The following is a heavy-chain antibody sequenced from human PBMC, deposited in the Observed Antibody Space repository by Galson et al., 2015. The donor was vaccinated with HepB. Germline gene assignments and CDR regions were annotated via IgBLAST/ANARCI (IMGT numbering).Heavy chain of an antibody. D-gene: IGHD3-9*01. J-gene: IGHJ6*03. V-gene: IGHV1-18*01. CDR1: GYTFTSYG. CDR3: ARATSGTLFYDILTGNYYYMDV. CDR2: ISAYNGNT. Sequence: SVKVSCKASGYTFTSYGISWVRQAPGQGLEWMGWISAYNGNTNYAQKLQGRVTMTTDTSTSTAYMELRSLRSDDTAVYYCARATSGTLFYDILTGNYYYMDVWGKGTTVTVSS.